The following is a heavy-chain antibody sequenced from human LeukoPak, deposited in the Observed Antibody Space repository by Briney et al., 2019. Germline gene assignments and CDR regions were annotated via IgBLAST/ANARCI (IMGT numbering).Heavy chain of an antibody. D-gene: IGHD6-6*01. V-gene: IGHV3-7*03. J-gene: IGHJ4*02. CDR2: IRQDGREK. Sequence: GGPLRLSCAASGFTFSNYWMTWDRQAPGKGLEWVANIRQDGREKNYVDSVKGRFTISRDNAKNSLILQMNRLRAEDTAVYYCARDVSDENGSASRIHLDSWGQGTLVSVSS. CDR1: GFTFSNYW. CDR3: ARDVSDENGSASRIHLDS.